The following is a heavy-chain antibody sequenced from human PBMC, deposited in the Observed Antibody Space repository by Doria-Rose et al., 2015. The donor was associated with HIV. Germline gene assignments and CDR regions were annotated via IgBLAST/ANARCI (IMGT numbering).Heavy chain of an antibody. CDR2: IFYTGIT. CDR1: GGSISHYY. Sequence: QVQLQESGPGLVKPSETLSLTCSVSGGSISHYYWSWIRQPPGKGLEYIGDIFYTGITNYSPSFKSRVSISIDTSKNKFSLRLSSVTAADTAVYYCARVLSGTYDYWGQGTLVTVSS. CDR3: ARVLSGTYDY. V-gene: IGHV4-59*01. D-gene: IGHD1-26*01. J-gene: IGHJ4*02.